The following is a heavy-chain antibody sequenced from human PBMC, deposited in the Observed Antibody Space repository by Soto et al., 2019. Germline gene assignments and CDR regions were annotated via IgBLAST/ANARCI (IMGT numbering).Heavy chain of an antibody. CDR1: GGSVSSSSYY. CDR2: IYYSGST. Sequence: PSETLSLTCIVSGGSVSSSSYYWGWIRQPPGKGLEWIASIYYSGSTYYNPSLKSRVTMSVETSKNQFSLKLSSVTAADTAVYYCARSPRAVAGTIESWGQGTLVTVSS. CDR3: ARSPRAVAGTIES. D-gene: IGHD6-19*01. J-gene: IGHJ4*02. V-gene: IGHV4-39*01.